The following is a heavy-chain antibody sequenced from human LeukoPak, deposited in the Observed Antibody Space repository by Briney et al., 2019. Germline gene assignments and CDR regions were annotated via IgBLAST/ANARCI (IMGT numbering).Heavy chain of an antibody. Sequence: SETLSLTCTVSGGSVSSYYWSWIRQPAGKGLEWIGRIYTSGSTNYNPSLKSRVTMSVDTSKNQFSLKLSSVTAADTAVYYCAREGYDFWSGYSVYWGQGTLDTVSS. J-gene: IGHJ4*02. CDR3: AREGYDFWSGYSVY. CDR1: GGSVSSYY. V-gene: IGHV4-4*07. CDR2: IYTSGST. D-gene: IGHD3-3*01.